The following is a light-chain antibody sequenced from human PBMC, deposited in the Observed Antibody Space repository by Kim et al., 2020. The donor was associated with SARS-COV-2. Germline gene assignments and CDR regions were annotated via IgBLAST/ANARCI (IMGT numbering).Light chain of an antibody. CDR1: QSVGTY. Sequence: SWSPGERATLSCRASQSVGTYLAWYQQRPGQAPRLLIYDASNRATGVPARFSGSGSGTDFTLTISSLEPEDSAVYYCQQRSNWLTFGGGTKVDIK. CDR3: QQRSNWLT. V-gene: IGKV3-11*01. CDR2: DAS. J-gene: IGKJ4*01.